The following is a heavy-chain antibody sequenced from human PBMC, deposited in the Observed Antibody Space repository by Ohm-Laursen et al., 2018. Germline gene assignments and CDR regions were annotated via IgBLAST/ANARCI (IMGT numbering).Heavy chain of an antibody. CDR3: ARVMATDNGGNSGAFDI. J-gene: IGHJ3*02. Sequence: SLRLSCAASGFTFRSYAMTWIRQAPGKGLEWVSYISSSGSTIYYADSVKGRFTISRDNAKNSLFLQMNSLRAENTAVYYCARVMATDNGGNSGAFDIWGQGTVVTVSS. CDR1: GFTFRSYA. CDR2: ISSSGSTI. V-gene: IGHV3-48*03. D-gene: IGHD4-23*01.